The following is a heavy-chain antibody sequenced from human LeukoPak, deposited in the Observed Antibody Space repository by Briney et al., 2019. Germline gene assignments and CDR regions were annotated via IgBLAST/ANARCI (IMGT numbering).Heavy chain of an antibody. D-gene: IGHD2-2*02. Sequence: GGSLRLSCATSGFTFSSYWMSWVRQAPGKGLEWVANIKEDGSDKYYVDSVKGRFTISRDNAKDSLYLQMNSLRGEDTAVYHCAKCSDTSCNNAFDMWGQGTTVTVSS. CDR3: AKCSDTSCNNAFDM. CDR1: GFTFSSYW. CDR2: IKEDGSDK. J-gene: IGHJ3*02. V-gene: IGHV3-7*01.